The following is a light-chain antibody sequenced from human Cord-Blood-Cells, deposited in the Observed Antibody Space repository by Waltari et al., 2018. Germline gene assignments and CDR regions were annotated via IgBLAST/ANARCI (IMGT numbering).Light chain of an antibody. Sequence: EIVMTQSPATLSVFPGERATNSCRSSQGVSSNFAWYQQQPGHAPRLLIYGASTSATGIPARFSGSWSGTEFTLTISSLVSEDFAVYYCQQYNNWPPFTFGPGTKVDIK. J-gene: IGKJ3*01. CDR3: QQYNNWPPFT. CDR1: QGVSSN. CDR2: GAS. V-gene: IGKV3-15*01.